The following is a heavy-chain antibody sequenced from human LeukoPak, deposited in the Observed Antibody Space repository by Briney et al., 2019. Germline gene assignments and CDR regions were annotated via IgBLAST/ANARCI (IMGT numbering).Heavy chain of an antibody. CDR2: ITSSGTT. D-gene: IGHD2/OR15-2a*01. CDR3: ARDYQVLGQFDP. J-gene: IGHJ5*02. V-gene: IGHV3-48*03. Sequence: GGSLRLSCAASGFTFSSHEMNWVRQAPGRGLEWVSYITSSGTTKYGDSVKGRFTISRDNAKNSLYLQMNSLRAEDTAVYYCARDYQVLGQFDPWGHGTLVTVPS. CDR1: GFTFSSHE.